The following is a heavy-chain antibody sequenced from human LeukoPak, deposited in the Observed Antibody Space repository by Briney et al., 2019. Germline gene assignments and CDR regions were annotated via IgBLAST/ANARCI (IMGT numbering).Heavy chain of an antibody. V-gene: IGHV3-23*01. CDR3: AKHCSGGSCFFDY. CDR1: GFTFSTYA. J-gene: IGHJ4*02. D-gene: IGHD2-15*01. CDR2: ISGSGGST. Sequence: GGSLRLSCAASGFTFSTYAMSWVRQAPGKGLEWVSAISGSGGSTYYADSVKGRFTISRDNSKNTLYLQMNSLRAEDTAVYYCAKHCSGGSCFFDYWGQGTLVTVSS.